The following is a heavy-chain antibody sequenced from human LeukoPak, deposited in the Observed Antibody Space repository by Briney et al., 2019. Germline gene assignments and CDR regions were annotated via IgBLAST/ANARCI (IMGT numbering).Heavy chain of an antibody. V-gene: IGHV3-15*01. Sequence: GGSLRLSCAASGFTFSNAWMSWVRQAPGKGLEWVGRIKSKTDGGTTDYAAPVKGRFTISRDDSKNTLCLQMNSLKTEDTAVYYCTTESPSYCGGDCYTDYWGQGTLVTVSS. D-gene: IGHD2-21*02. CDR3: TTESPSYCGGDCYTDY. CDR1: GFTFSNAW. CDR2: IKSKTDGGTT. J-gene: IGHJ4*02.